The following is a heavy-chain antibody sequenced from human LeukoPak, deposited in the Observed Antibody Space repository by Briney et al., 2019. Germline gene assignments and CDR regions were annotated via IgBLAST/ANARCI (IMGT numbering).Heavy chain of an antibody. CDR2: TYHSGST. CDR1: GYSMRSGYY. CDR3: ARSHIVVVPAGRGSRYFYMDV. Sequence: PSETLSLTCTVSGYSMRSGYYWGWIRLAPGKGLEWIGSTYHSGSTYYNLSLRRRVIMSVDTSKNQFSLKVNSVTAADTAIYYCARSHIVVVPAGRGSRYFYMDVWGRGTTVAVSS. V-gene: IGHV4-38-2*02. J-gene: IGHJ6*03. D-gene: IGHD2-2*01.